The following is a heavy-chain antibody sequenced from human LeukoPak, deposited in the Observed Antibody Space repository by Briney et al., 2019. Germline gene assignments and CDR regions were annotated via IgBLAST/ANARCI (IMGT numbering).Heavy chain of an antibody. Sequence: GGSLRLSCAASGFVFSDGNMNWVRQAPGKGLEWISHINTRSSTIYYADSVKGRFTSSGDNAKNSLYLQMNNLRDEDTAVYFCAKAGAYGALNTWGQGTLVTVSS. J-gene: IGHJ5*02. D-gene: IGHD4-17*01. CDR1: GFVFSDGN. CDR2: INTRSSTI. CDR3: AKAGAYGALNT. V-gene: IGHV3-48*02.